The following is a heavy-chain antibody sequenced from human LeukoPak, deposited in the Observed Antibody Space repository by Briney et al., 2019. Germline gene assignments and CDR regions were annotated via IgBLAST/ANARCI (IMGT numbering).Heavy chain of an antibody. CDR3: VRDQFPGRWLQGGFDF. V-gene: IGHV3-64*01. D-gene: IGHD5-24*01. J-gene: IGHJ4*02. CDR2: ISTDGGTT. Sequence: GGSLRLSCAASGFTFSSYAMHWVRQAPGKGLERVSAISTDGGTTYYANSVKGRFTISRDNSKNTLHLQMGSLRAEDMAVYSCVRDQFPGRWLQGGFDFWGQGTLVTVSS. CDR1: GFTFSSYA.